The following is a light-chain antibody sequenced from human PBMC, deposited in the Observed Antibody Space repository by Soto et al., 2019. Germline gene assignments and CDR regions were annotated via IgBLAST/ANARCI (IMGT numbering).Light chain of an antibody. CDR1: SSDVGGHDH. CDR3: SSYAGSDNMI. J-gene: IGLJ2*01. V-gene: IGLV2-8*01. CDR2: EVT. Sequence: QSVLTQPPSASGSPGQSVTISCTGTSSDVGGHDHVSWYLQHPGKPPKLLIYEVTKRPSGVPDRFSGSKSGNTASLTVSGLRTEDEADYYCSSYAGSDNMIFGGGTKLTVL.